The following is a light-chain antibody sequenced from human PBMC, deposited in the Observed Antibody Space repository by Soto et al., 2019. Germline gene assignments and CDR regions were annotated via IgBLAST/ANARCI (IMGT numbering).Light chain of an antibody. J-gene: IGLJ2*01. CDR1: SSDVGGYNY. CDR3: RAYTSSRV. Sequence: QSALTQPASVSGSPGQSITISCTGTSSDVGGYNYVSWYQQHPGKAPKLMIYDVSNRPSGVSNRFSGSKSGNTASLTISGLQAEDEADYYCRAYTSSRVFGGGNKVTVL. CDR2: DVS. V-gene: IGLV2-14*01.